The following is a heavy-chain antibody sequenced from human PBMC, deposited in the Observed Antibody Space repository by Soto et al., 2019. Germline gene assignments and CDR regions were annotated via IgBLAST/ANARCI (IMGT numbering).Heavy chain of an antibody. CDR1: GFTFSSYG. V-gene: IGHV3-33*01. Sequence: GGSLRLSCAASGFTFSSYGMHWVRRAPGKGLEWVAVIWYDGSNKYYADSVKGRFTISRDNSKNTLYLQMNSLRAEDTAVYYCARPYYYDSSGHYYYFDYWGQGTLVTVSS. D-gene: IGHD3-22*01. J-gene: IGHJ4*02. CDR3: ARPYYYDSSGHYYYFDY. CDR2: IWYDGSNK.